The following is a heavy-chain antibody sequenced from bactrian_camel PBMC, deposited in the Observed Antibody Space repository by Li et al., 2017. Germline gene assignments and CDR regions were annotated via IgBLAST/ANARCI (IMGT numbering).Heavy chain of an antibody. CDR2: FYTGGGGP. CDR3: GQSVDNY. CDR1: GYTYSTFC. V-gene: IGHV3S1*01. J-gene: IGHJ4*01. Sequence: HVQLVESGGGSVQPGGSLRLSCAASGYTYSTFCMGWFRQAPGKQREGVASFYTGGGGPYYADSVQGRFTLSQDNAKTTVYLQMNSLEPEDTAVYYCGQSVDNYWGQGTQVTVS.